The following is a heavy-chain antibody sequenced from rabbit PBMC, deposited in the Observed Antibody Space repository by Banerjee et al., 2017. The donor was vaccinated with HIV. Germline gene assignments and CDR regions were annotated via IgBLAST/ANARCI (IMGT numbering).Heavy chain of an antibody. J-gene: IGHJ6*01. Sequence: QEQVEESGGDLVKPEGSLTLTCTASGFSFSSSYWIYWVRQAPGKGLEWIACISAASSGTTYYASWAKGRFTISKTSSTTVTLQMTSLTAADTATYFCARAGYGGYGYYLWGPGTLVTFS. V-gene: IGHV1S45*01. CDR2: ISAASSGTT. CDR1: GFSFSSSYW. D-gene: IGHD6-1*01. CDR3: ARAGYGGYGYYL.